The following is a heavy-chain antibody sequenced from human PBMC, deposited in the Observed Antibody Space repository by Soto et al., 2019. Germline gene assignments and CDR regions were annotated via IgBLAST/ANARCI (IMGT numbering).Heavy chain of an antibody. J-gene: IGHJ4*02. Sequence: QVQLQESGPGLVKPSETLSLTCTVSGGSISSYYWSWIRQPPGKGLEWIGYIYYSGSTNYNPSLKSRVTISADTSKNQFSLKLSSVTAADTAVYYCARRYAGNFDYWGQGTLVTVSS. CDR1: GGSISSYY. CDR2: IYYSGST. CDR3: ARRYAGNFDY. D-gene: IGHD2-8*01. V-gene: IGHV4-59*01.